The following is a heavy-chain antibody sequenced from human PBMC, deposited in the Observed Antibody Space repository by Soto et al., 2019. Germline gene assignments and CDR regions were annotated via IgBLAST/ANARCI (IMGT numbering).Heavy chain of an antibody. D-gene: IGHD1-26*01. J-gene: IGHJ4*02. CDR1: RFTLSDYG. CDR2: ISHHEIRT. CDR3: AKDWVGGSNNYQLDY. Sequence: PGGSLRLSCAAARFTLSDYGMHWVRPAPGKGLQWLATISHHEIRTHYADSGMGRYTISRDNFKKVVYPHLSGLRVEDTAIYYCAKDWVGGSNNYQLDYWGQGTAVNVPS. V-gene: IGHV3-30*18.